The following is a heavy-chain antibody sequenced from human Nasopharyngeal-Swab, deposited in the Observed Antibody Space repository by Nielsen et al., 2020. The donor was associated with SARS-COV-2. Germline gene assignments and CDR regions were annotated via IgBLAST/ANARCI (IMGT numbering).Heavy chain of an antibody. CDR1: GFTFSDYY. J-gene: IGHJ4*02. CDR2: ISSSGSTI. D-gene: IGHD1-26*01. V-gene: IGHV3-11*01. Sequence: GESLKISCAASGFTFSDYYMSWIHQAPGKGLEWVSYISSSGSTIYYADSVKGRFTISRDNAKNSLYLQMNSLRAEDTAVYYCAREIWSGSFLDYWGQGTLVTVSS. CDR3: AREIWSGSFLDY.